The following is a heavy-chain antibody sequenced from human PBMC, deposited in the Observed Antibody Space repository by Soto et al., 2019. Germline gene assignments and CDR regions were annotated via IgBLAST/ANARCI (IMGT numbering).Heavy chain of an antibody. Sequence: AEVGCEVSGLTTQSMHGVRQAPGSGFEWLGGIEPEDYKTIYGEKFQGRFTMTTDTSSLTFHMDLNSLRSEDTAVYYCAAHRITMLSYEAFRFSGQRTLVTVSS. D-gene: IGHD3-10*01. V-gene: IGHV1-24*01. J-gene: IGHJ3*01. CDR1: GLTTQS. CDR3: AAHRITMLSYEAFRF. CDR2: IEPEDYKT.